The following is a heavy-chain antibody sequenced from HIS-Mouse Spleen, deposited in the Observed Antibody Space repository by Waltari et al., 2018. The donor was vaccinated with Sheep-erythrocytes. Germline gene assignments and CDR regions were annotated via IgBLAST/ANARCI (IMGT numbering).Heavy chain of an antibody. V-gene: IGHV5-51*03. Sequence: EVQLVQSGAAVNKPGASLKISCQASGSSFTTYWTGGLRQMPGKGLEWTGIIYPGDSDTRYSPSFQGQVTISADKSISTAYLQWSSLKASDTAMYYCARRTYYDFWSGYYTDAFDIWGQGTMVTVSS. CDR3: ARRTYYDFWSGYYTDAFDI. J-gene: IGHJ3*02. CDR1: GSSFTTYW. CDR2: IYPGDSDT. D-gene: IGHD3-3*01.